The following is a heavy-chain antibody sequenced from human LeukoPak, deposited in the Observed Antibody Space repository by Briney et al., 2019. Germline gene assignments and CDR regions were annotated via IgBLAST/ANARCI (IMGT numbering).Heavy chain of an antibody. Sequence: GGSLRLSCAASGFTFDDYAMHWVRQAPGKGLEWVSGISWNSGSIGYADSVKGRFTISRDNAKNSLYLQMNSLRAEDTALYYCAKDRAGYSSGGDYWGQGTLSPSPQ. CDR1: GFTFDDYA. D-gene: IGHD6-19*01. J-gene: IGHJ4*02. V-gene: IGHV3-9*01. CDR2: ISWNSGSI. CDR3: AKDRAGYSSGGDY.